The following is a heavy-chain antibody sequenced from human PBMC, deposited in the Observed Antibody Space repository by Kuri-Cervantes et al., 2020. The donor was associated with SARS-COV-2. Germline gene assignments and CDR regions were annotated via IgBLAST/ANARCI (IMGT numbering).Heavy chain of an antibody. J-gene: IGHJ6*03. V-gene: IGHV4-4*07. CDR3: ARATGRYDSSGYYPTNYYYMDV. CDR2: IYTSGST. Sequence: GSLSLTCTVSGGSISSYYWSWIRQPAGKGLEWIGRIYTSGSTNYNPSLKSRVTMSVDTSKNQFSLKLSSVTAADTAVYYCARATGRYDSSGYYPTNYYYMDVWGKGTTVTVSS. D-gene: IGHD3-22*01. CDR1: GGSISSYY.